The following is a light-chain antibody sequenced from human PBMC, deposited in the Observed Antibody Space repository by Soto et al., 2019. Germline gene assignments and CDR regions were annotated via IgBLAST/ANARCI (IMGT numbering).Light chain of an antibody. CDR2: DAS. Sequence: EIVLTQSPATLSLSPGERATLSCRASQSVSSYLAWYQQKPGQAPRLLIYDASNRATGIPAWFSGSGSGTDFTLTIRSLEPEDCAVYYCQQRSNSPPTFGGGTKGEIQ. J-gene: IGKJ4*01. V-gene: IGKV3-11*01. CDR1: QSVSSY. CDR3: QQRSNSPPT.